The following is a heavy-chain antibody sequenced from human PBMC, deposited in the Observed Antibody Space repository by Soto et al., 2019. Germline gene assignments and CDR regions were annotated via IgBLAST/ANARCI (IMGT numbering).Heavy chain of an antibody. CDR1: GGSIRSGGYS. Sequence: QLQLQESGSGLVKPSHTLSLTCAFSGGSIRSGGYSWSWIRQPPGKGLEWIGYIYHSGSTYYSPYLKSRVTISLDRSKNQFSLKLSSVAAADTAVYYCARGPDCGGDCYSYYLDSWGKGTLVTVPS. D-gene: IGHD2-21*02. V-gene: IGHV4-30-2*01. CDR2: IYHSGST. J-gene: IGHJ4*02. CDR3: ARGPDCGGDCYSYYLDS.